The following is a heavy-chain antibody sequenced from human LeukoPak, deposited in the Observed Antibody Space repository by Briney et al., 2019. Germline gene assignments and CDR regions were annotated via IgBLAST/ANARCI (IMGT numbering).Heavy chain of an antibody. J-gene: IGHJ4*02. V-gene: IGHV1-8*03. CDR2: MNPNSGYT. Sequence: ASVKVSCKASGYTFTTYDINWVRQATGQGLEWMGWMNPNSGYTGYTQKFQGRVTITRDTSISTAYMELSSLRSEDTAVYYCARVAGSIDYWGQGTLVTVSS. CDR3: ARVAGSIDY. CDR1: GYTFTTYD. D-gene: IGHD6-19*01.